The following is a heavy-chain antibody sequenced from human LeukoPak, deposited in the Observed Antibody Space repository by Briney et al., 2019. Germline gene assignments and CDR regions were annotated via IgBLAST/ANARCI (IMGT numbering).Heavy chain of an antibody. J-gene: IGHJ4*02. D-gene: IGHD2-15*01. CDR1: GGTFSSYA. V-gene: IGHV1-69*13. Sequence: SVKVSCKASGGTFSSYAISWVRQAPGQGLEWMGGIIPIFGTANYAQKFQGRVTITADESTSTAYMELSSLRSEDTAVYYCAREYCSGGSCPKWGYWGQGTLVTVSS. CDR2: IIPIFGTA. CDR3: AREYCSGGSCPKWGY.